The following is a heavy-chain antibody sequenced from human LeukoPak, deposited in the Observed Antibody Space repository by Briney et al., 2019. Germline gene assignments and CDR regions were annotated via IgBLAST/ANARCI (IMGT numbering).Heavy chain of an antibody. CDR1: GFTFSSYS. CDR2: ISSSSTYI. Sequence: GGSLRLSCAASGFTFSSYSMNWVRQAPGKGLEWVSSISSSSTYIYYAESVKGRFTISRDNAKNSLYLQMNSLRAEDTAVYYCAREGTDYYYMDVWGKGTTVTVSS. D-gene: IGHD1-1*01. CDR3: AREGTDYYYMDV. J-gene: IGHJ6*03. V-gene: IGHV3-21*01.